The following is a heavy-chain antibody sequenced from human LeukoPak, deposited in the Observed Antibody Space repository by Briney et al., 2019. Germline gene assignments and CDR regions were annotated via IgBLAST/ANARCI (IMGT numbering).Heavy chain of an antibody. J-gene: IGHJ4*02. CDR1: GGSISSYY. Sequence: SETLSLTCTVSGGSISSYYWSWIRQPAGKGLEWIGEINHSGSTNYNPSLKSRVTISVDTSKNQFSLKLSSVTAADTAVYYCARLFDYWGQGTLVTVSS. CDR3: ARLFDY. CDR2: INHSGST. V-gene: IGHV4-34*01.